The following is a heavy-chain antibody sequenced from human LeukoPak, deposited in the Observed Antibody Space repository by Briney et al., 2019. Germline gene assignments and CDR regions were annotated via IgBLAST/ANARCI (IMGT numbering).Heavy chain of an antibody. CDR2: INPNSGGT. D-gene: IGHD6-19*01. Sequence: ASVKVSCKASGYTFTGYYMHWVRQAPGQGLEWMGWINPNSGGTNYAQKFQGRVTMTRDTSISTAYMELSRLRSDDTAVYYCARDLGGPGEQWLVPGYWGQGTLVTVTS. J-gene: IGHJ4*02. CDR1: GYTFTGYY. CDR3: ARDLGGPGEQWLVPGY. V-gene: IGHV1-2*02.